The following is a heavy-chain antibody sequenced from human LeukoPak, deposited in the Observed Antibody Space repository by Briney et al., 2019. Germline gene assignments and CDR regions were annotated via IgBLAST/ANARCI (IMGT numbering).Heavy chain of an antibody. D-gene: IGHD6-13*01. J-gene: IGHJ4*02. Sequence: PGGSLRLSCAASGFTVSSNYMSWVRQAPGKGLEWVSSIRSSSSYIYYADSVKGRFTISRDNAKNSLYLQMNSLRAEDTAVYYCARDVAAGTFDYWGQGTLVTVSS. CDR3: ARDVAAGTFDY. V-gene: IGHV3-21*01. CDR2: IRSSSSYI. CDR1: GFTVSSNY.